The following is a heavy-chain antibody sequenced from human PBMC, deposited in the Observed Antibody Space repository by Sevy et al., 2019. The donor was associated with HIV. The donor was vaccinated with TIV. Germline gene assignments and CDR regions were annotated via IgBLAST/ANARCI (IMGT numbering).Heavy chain of an antibody. CDR2: IYYSGAT. CDR3: ARGIASSRTMAGSY. J-gene: IGHJ4*02. V-gene: IGHV4-59*01. CDR1: GGSTSSYY. Sequence: SETLSLTCTVSGGSTSSYYWTWIRQPPGKGLEWIGYIYYSGATTYNPSLKSRVTISIDTSKNQFSLKLSSVTAADTAVYYCARGIASSRTMAGSYWGQGTLVTVSS. D-gene: IGHD6-19*01.